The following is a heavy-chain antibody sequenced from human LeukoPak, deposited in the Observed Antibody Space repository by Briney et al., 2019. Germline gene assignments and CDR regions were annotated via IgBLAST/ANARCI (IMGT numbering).Heavy chain of an antibody. J-gene: IGHJ3*02. D-gene: IGHD2-15*01. V-gene: IGHV3-7*01. Sequence: DSVKGRFAISRDNAKNSVYLQMNSLRAEDTAVYYCASEKGTGGWYDAFAIWGQGTMVTVSS. CDR3: ASEKGTGGWYDAFAI.